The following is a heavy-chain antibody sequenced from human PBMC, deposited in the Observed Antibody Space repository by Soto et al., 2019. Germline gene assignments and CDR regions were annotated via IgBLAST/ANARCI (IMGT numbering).Heavy chain of an antibody. V-gene: IGHV3-73*01. CDR1: GFTFSDAA. CDR3: IRHLVDY. CDR2: IRSKVNGYAT. Sequence: EVPLVESGGGLVQPGGSLKLSCAASGFTFSDAAMHWVRQASGKGLEWVGRIRSKVNGYATAYAESVKGRFTISRDDSKNTAYLQMNSLKTEDTAVYYWIRHLVDYWGQGTLVTVSS. J-gene: IGHJ4*02.